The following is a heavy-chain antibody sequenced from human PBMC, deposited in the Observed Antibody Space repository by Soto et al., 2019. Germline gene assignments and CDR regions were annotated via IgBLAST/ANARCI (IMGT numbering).Heavy chain of an antibody. D-gene: IGHD1-7*01. CDR1: GGSISSYR. Sequence: QVQLQESGPGLVRPSETLSLTCTVSGGSISSYRWSWIRQPAGKGLEWIGRLNTYGNTHYNPALKSRVAVSVDTSRNQFFLTLRSVTAAESAVYNCGRESGETWDYEASWGQGTPVTVSS. CDR3: GRESGETWDYEAS. CDR2: LNTYGNT. V-gene: IGHV4-4*07. J-gene: IGHJ5*02.